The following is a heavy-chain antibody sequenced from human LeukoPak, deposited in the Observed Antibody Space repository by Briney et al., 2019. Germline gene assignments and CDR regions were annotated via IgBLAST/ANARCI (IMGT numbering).Heavy chain of an antibody. D-gene: IGHD3-22*01. CDR1: GFTFSSYS. V-gene: IGHV3-21*01. Sequence: GGSLRLSCAASGFTFSSYSMNWVRQAPGKGLEWVSSISSSSSYIYYADSVKGRFTVSRDNAKNSLYLQMNSLRAEDTAVYYCARPYYDSSGYYEPNYFDYWGQGTLVTVSS. CDR3: ARPYYDSSGYYEPNYFDY. CDR2: ISSSSSYI. J-gene: IGHJ4*02.